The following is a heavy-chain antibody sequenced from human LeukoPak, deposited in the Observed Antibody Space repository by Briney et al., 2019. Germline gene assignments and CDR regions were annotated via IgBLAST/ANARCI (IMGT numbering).Heavy chain of an antibody. D-gene: IGHD5-12*01. V-gene: IGHV3-33*01. CDR3: ARGGSGYDLDF. Sequence: HSGTSLRLSCAASGFTFTSYGMHWVRQAPGKGLEWVAVIWYDGSNKYYVDSVKGRFTISRDNSKNTLYLQMNSLRAEDTAVYYCARGGSGYDLDFWGQGTLVTVSS. J-gene: IGHJ4*02. CDR2: IWYDGSNK. CDR1: GFTFTSYG.